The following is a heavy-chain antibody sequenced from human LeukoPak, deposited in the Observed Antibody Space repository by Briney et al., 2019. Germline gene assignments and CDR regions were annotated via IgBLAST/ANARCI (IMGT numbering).Heavy chain of an antibody. CDR2: IYTSGST. CDR3: ARVVPGLVGATSYFDY. V-gene: IGHV4-4*07. D-gene: IGHD1-26*01. CDR1: GGSISSYY. Sequence: PSETLSLTCTVSGGSISSYYWSWIRQPAGKGLEWIGRIYTSGSTNYNPSLKSRVTMSVDTSKNQFSLKLSSVTAADTAVYYCARVVPGLVGATSYFDYWGQGTLVTVSS. J-gene: IGHJ4*02.